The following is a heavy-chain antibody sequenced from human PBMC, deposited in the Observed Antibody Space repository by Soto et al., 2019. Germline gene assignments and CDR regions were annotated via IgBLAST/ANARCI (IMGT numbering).Heavy chain of an antibody. CDR2: IRSKAYGGTT. CDR1: GFTFGDYA. J-gene: IGHJ4*02. Sequence: PGGSLRLSCTASGFTFGDYAMSWFRQAPGKGLECVGFIRSKAYGGTTEYAASVKGRFTISRDDSKSIAYLQMNSLKTEDTAVYYCTRAPTIDSSGHYRDYWGQGTLVTVSS. D-gene: IGHD3-22*01. V-gene: IGHV3-49*03. CDR3: TRAPTIDSSGHYRDY.